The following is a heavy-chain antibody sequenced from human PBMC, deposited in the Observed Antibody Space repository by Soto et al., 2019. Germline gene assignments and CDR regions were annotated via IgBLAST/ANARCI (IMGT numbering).Heavy chain of an antibody. Sequence: GGSLRLSCAASGFTFDDYAMHWVRQAPGKGLEWVSGISWNSGSIGYADSVKGRFTISRDNAKNSLYLQMNSLRAEDTALYYCAKEGRGYSGYDYYYYYMDVWGKGTTVTVSS. V-gene: IGHV3-9*01. J-gene: IGHJ6*03. CDR3: AKEGRGYSGYDYYYYYMDV. D-gene: IGHD5-12*01. CDR2: ISWNSGSI. CDR1: GFTFDDYA.